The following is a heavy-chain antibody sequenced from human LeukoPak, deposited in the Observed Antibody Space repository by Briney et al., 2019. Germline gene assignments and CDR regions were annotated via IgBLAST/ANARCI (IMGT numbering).Heavy chain of an antibody. CDR2: IKQDGSEK. D-gene: IGHD2-2*01. V-gene: IGHV3-7*01. CDR1: GFTFSSHW. CDR3: ARENSHQLPYTLDY. Sequence: GGSLRLSCAGSGFTFSSHWMTWVRQAPGKGLEWVAIIKQDGSEKYSVDSVKGRFTISRDNAKNSLYLQMNSLRPEDTAVYYCARENSHQLPYTLDYWGQGTLVTVSS. J-gene: IGHJ4*02.